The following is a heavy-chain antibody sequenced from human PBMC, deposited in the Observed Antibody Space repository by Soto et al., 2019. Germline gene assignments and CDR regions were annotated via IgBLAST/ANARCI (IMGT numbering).Heavy chain of an antibody. CDR1: GFTFTSSA. Sequence: ASVKVSCKASGFTFTSSAMQWVRQARGQRLEWIGWIVVGSGNTNYAQKFQERVTITRDMSTSTAYMELSSLRSEDTAVYYCAASYSPRIAAAGFDYWGQGTLVTVSS. D-gene: IGHD6-13*01. J-gene: IGHJ4*02. V-gene: IGHV1-58*02. CDR2: IVVGSGNT. CDR3: AASYSPRIAAAGFDY.